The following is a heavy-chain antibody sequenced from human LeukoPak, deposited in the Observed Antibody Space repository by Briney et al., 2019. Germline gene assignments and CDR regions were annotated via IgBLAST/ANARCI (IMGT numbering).Heavy chain of an antibody. V-gene: IGHV3-23*01. J-gene: IGHJ4*02. Sequence: GGSLRLSCAASGFTFSSYWMSWVRQAPGRGLEWVSAISGSGGSTYYADSVKGRFTISRDNSKSTLYLQMNSLGAEDTAVYYCAKGAPSSGSPFDSWGQGTLVTVSS. D-gene: IGHD6-19*01. CDR3: AKGAPSSGSPFDS. CDR1: GFTFSSYW. CDR2: ISGSGGST.